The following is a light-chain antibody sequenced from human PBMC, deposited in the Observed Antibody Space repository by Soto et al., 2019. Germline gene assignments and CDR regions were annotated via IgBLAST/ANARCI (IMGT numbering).Light chain of an antibody. V-gene: IGKV1-5*03. J-gene: IGKJ5*01. Sequence: DIQMTQSPSTLSASVGDKVTITCRASQSISNWLAWYQQRPGKAPNLVIYRASNLETGLPSRFSGSGSGTEFTLTISSPQPDDFATYYCQQYHSYPVTLGQGTRLEIK. CDR2: RAS. CDR3: QQYHSYPVT. CDR1: QSISNW.